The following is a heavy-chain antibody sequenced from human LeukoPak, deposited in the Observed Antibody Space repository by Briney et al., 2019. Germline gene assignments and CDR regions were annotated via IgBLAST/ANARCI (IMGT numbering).Heavy chain of an antibody. CDR1: GFTFSSYA. D-gene: IGHD2-15*01. CDR2: ISYDGSNK. CDR3: AREGLQDIVVVVAAMGAFDI. J-gene: IGHJ3*02. V-gene: IGHV3-30*04. Sequence: PGRSLRLSCAASGFTFSSYAMHWVRQAPGKGLEWVAVISYDGSNKYYADSVKGRFTTSRDNSKNTLYLQMNSLRAEDTAVYYCAREGLQDIVVVVAAMGAFDIWGQGTMVTVSS.